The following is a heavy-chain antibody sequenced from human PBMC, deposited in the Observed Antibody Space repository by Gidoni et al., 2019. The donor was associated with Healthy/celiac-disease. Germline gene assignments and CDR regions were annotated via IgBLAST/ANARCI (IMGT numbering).Heavy chain of an antibody. V-gene: IGHV3-74*01. CDR2: INSDGSST. CDR1: GFTFSSYW. J-gene: IGHJ3*02. Sequence: EVQLVESGGGLVQPGGSLRLSCAASGFTFSSYWMHWVRQAPGKGLVWVSRINSDGSSTSYADSVKGRFTISRDNAKNTLYLQMNSLRAEDTAVYYCARGGPGAMVRGVYDAFDIWGQGTMVTVSS. CDR3: ARGGPGAMVRGVYDAFDI. D-gene: IGHD3-10*01.